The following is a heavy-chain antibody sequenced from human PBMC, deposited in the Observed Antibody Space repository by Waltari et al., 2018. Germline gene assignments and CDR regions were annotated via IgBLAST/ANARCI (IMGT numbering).Heavy chain of an antibody. V-gene: IGHV4-34*01. D-gene: IGHD3-3*01. CDR3: ARGFRITIFGVGFDY. CDR2: INHSGST. CDR1: GGSFSGYY. J-gene: IGHJ4*02. Sequence: QVQLQQWGAGLLKPSETLSLTCAVYGGSFSGYYWSWIRQPPGKGLEWIGEINHSGSTNYNPSLKSRVTISVDTAKNQFSLKLSSVTAADTAVYYCARGFRITIFGVGFDYWGQGTLVTVSS.